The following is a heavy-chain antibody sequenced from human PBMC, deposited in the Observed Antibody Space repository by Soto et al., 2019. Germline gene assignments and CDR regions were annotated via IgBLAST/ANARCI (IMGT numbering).Heavy chain of an antibody. D-gene: IGHD5-12*01. CDR2: ISAYNGNT. Sequence: QVQLVQSGAEVKKPGASVKVSCKTSGYTFTSYGISWVRQAPGQGLEWMGWISAYNGNTNYAQKLQGRVTMTTDTSRSTANRELRSQRSDDTAGYSCVRGGGDGYHDYWGWGPLVTLPP. CDR3: VRGGGDGYHDY. V-gene: IGHV1-18*01. J-gene: IGHJ4*02. CDR1: GYTFTSYG.